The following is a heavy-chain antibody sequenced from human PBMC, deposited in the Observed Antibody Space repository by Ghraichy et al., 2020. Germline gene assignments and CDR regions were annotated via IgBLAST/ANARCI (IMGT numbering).Heavy chain of an antibody. CDR1: GFSFSTFG. CDR2: ISADGTQT. D-gene: IGHD3-3*01. Sequence: GGSLRLSCATSGFSFSTFGMHWVRQAPGKGLHWVAVISADGTQTHYSDAVKGRFTISRDNPKDVVDLQMNGLRVDDTAVYYCTKDQSFDFSFDYWGQGALVTVSS. V-gene: IGHV3-33*05. CDR3: TKDQSFDFSFDY. J-gene: IGHJ4*02.